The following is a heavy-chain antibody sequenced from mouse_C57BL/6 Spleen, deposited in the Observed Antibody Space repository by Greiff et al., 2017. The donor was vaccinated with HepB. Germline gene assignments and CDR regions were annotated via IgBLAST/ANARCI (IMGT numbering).Heavy chain of an antibody. CDR2: IWCGGST. V-gene: IGHV2-9*01. CDR1: GFSLTSYG. J-gene: IGHJ4*01. D-gene: IGHD1-1*01. CDR3: AKHRGSSYDAMDD. Sequence: QVQLKESGPGLVAPSQSLSITCTVSGFSLTSYGVDWVRQPPGKGLEWLGVIWCGGSTNYNSALMSRLSISKDNSKSHIFLKMNSLQTSDKAMYYCAKHRGSSYDAMDDWGQGTSVTVSS.